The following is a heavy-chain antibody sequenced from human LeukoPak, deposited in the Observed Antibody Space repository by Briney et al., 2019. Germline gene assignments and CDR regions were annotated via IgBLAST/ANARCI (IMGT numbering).Heavy chain of an antibody. Sequence: GGSLRLSCAASGFTFRAYWMTWVRQAPGKGLEWVANMNQDGGEIYYVDSVKGRFTISRDNAKNSLFLQMNSLRAEDMAVYYCARDTFGVFDYWGQGTLVTVSS. V-gene: IGHV3-7*01. CDR3: ARDTFGVFDY. D-gene: IGHD3-16*01. CDR2: MNQDGGEI. J-gene: IGHJ4*02. CDR1: GFTFRAYW.